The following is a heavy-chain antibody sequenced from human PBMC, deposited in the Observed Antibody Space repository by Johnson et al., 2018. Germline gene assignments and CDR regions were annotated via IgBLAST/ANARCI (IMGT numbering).Heavy chain of an antibody. CDR2: IWNDGSNK. D-gene: IGHD3-3*01. CDR1: GFTFSSYG. V-gene: IGHV3-33*01. Sequence: QVQLVQSGGGVVQPGRSLRLSCAASGFTFSSYGMHWVRQAPGKGLEWVAVIWNDGSNKYYADSVKGRFTISRDNSKNTLYLQMNSLRAEDTAVYYCARDSVLIDCWGGYRHYYYGMDVWGQGTTVTVSS. J-gene: IGHJ6*02. CDR3: ARDSVLIDCWGGYRHYYYGMDV.